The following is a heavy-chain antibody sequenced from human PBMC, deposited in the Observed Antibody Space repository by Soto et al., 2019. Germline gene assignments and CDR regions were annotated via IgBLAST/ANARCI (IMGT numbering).Heavy chain of an antibody. CDR2: IYYSGST. Sequence: SETLSLTCTVSGGSISSYYWSWIRQPPGKGLEWIGYIYYSGSTNYNPSLKSRDTISVDTSKNQFSLKLSSVTAADTAVYFCVRLHTRVPAALLPFSYMDVWGKGTTVTVSS. J-gene: IGHJ6*03. CDR3: VRLHTRVPAALLPFSYMDV. V-gene: IGHV4-59*08. D-gene: IGHD2-2*01. CDR1: GGSISSYY.